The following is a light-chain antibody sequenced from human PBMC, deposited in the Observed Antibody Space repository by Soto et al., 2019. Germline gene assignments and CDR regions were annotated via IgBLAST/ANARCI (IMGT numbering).Light chain of an antibody. CDR3: QQYNNWPRDT. J-gene: IGKJ2*01. CDR1: QSVSSN. Sequence: EIVMTQSPATLSVSPGERATLSCRASQSVSSNLAWYQQKPGQAPRLLIYGASTRATGIPARFSGSGSGTELTLTISSLPSEDFAVYYCQQYNNWPRDTFGQGTKLEIK. CDR2: GAS. V-gene: IGKV3-15*01.